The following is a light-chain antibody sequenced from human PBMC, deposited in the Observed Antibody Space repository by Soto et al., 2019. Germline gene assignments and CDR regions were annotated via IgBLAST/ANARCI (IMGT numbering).Light chain of an antibody. CDR2: GNS. V-gene: IGLV1-40*01. CDR1: NSNIGAGYD. CDR3: QSYDSSLGGAV. Sequence: QSVLTQPPSVSGAPGQRVTISCTGSNSNIGAGYDVHWYQQLPGTAPKLLIYGNSNRPSGVPDRFSGSKSGTSASLAITGLQAEDEADYYCQSYDSSLGGAVFGGGTKVTVL. J-gene: IGLJ2*01.